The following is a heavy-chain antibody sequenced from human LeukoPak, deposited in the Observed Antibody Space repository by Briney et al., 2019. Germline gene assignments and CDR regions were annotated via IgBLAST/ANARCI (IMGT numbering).Heavy chain of an antibody. J-gene: IGHJ4*02. D-gene: IGHD5-18*01. V-gene: IGHV3-21*01. Sequence: GGSLRLSCAASGFTFSSYSMNWVRQAPGKGLEWVSSISSSSSYIYYADSVKGRFTIPRDNAKNSLYLQMNSLRAEDPAVYYCARVDTAMVTGTLDYWGQGTLVTVSS. CDR2: ISSSSSYI. CDR1: GFTFSSYS. CDR3: ARVDTAMVTGTLDY.